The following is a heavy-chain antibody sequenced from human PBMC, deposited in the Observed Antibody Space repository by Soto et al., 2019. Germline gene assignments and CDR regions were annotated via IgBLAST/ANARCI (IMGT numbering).Heavy chain of an antibody. J-gene: IGHJ4*02. CDR1: GVSISSYY. Sequence: SETLSLTCTVSGVSISSYYWSWIRQPPGKGLEWIEYIYYSGSTNYNPSLKSRVTISVDTSKNQFSLKLSSVTAADTAVYYCAREVQPGYYFDYWGQGMLVTVSS. CDR3: AREVQPGYYFDY. D-gene: IGHD1-1*01. V-gene: IGHV4-59*12. CDR2: IYYSGST.